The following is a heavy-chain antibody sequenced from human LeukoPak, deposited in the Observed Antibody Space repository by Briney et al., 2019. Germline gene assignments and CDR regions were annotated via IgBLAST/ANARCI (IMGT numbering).Heavy chain of an antibody. J-gene: IGHJ4*02. CDR3: ARGKRSGGSGSYPSPSFDY. CDR2: INHSGST. V-gene: IGHV4-34*01. D-gene: IGHD3-10*01. CDR1: GGSFSGYY. Sequence: SETLSLTCAVYGGSFSGYYWSWIRQPPGKGLEWIGEINHSGSTNYNPSLTSRVTISVDTSKNQFSLKLSSVTAADTAVYYCARGKRSGGSGSYPSPSFDYWGQGTLVTVSS.